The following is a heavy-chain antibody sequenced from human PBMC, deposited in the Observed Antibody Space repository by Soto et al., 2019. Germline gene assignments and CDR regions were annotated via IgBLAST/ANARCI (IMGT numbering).Heavy chain of an antibody. V-gene: IGHV2-5*02. CDR2: SYWDDVN. J-gene: IGHJ4*02. Sequence: QITLKESGPTLVKPTQTLTLTCTFSGFSLNTGGVGVGWIRQPPGKALEWLALSYWDDVNYYSPSLKDRLTITEDTSKNQVVLRVTNMDPVDTATYYCAHRRGYDSSGYYYELDYWGQGTLVTVSS. CDR1: GFSLNTGGVG. D-gene: IGHD3-22*01. CDR3: AHRRGYDSSGYYYELDY.